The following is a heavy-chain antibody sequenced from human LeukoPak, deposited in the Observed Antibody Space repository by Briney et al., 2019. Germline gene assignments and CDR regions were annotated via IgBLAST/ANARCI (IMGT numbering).Heavy chain of an antibody. CDR2: IYYSGST. CDR1: GGSISSSSYY. Sequence: PSETLSLTCTVSGGSISSSSYYWGWIRQPPGKGLEWIGSIYYSGSTYYNPSLKSRVTISVDTSKNQFSLKLSSVTAADTAVYYCARRLQLWSDWGQGTLVTVSS. D-gene: IGHD5-18*01. V-gene: IGHV4-39*07. J-gene: IGHJ4*02. CDR3: ARRLQLWSD.